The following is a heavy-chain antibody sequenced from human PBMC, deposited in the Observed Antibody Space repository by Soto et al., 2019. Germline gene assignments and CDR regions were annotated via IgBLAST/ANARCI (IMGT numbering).Heavy chain of an antibody. D-gene: IGHD6-19*01. J-gene: IGHJ5*02. V-gene: IGHV5-51*01. Sequence: EFLKISFKGGGDSCTSYGVGWVRQIPGKGLEWMGIIYPGDSDTRYSPSFQGQVTISADKSISTAYLQWSSLKASDTAMYYCARLWAVAGTYWFDPWGQGTLVTVSS. CDR1: GDSCTSYG. CDR3: ARLWAVAGTYWFDP. CDR2: IYPGDSDT.